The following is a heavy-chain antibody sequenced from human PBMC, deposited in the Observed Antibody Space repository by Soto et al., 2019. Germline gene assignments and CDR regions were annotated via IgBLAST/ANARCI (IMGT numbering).Heavy chain of an antibody. CDR1: GFTFSGYA. Sequence: PGGSLRLSCAASGFTFSGYAMSWVRQAPGKGLEWVSVIHGGGNSAYYADSVKGRFTISRDNSKSTLYLQMNSLRTEDTAVYHCARALDFWSAYFDYWGQGS. CDR3: ARALDFWSAYFDY. V-gene: IGHV3-23*01. CDR2: IHGGGNSA. D-gene: IGHD3-3*01. J-gene: IGHJ4*02.